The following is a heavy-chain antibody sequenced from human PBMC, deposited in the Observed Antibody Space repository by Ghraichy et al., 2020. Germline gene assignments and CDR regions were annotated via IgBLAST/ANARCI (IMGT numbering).Heavy chain of an antibody. CDR3: ADIVVVPAAMWSEYFQH. J-gene: IGHJ1*01. D-gene: IGHD2-2*01. CDR1: GYSISSGYY. CDR2: IYHSGST. V-gene: IGHV4-38-2*02. Sequence: SETRSLTCTVSGYSISSGYYWGWIRQPPGKGLEWIGSIYHSGSTYYNPSLKSRVTISVDTSKNQFSLKLSSVTAADTAVYYCADIVVVPAAMWSEYFQHWGQGTLVTVSS.